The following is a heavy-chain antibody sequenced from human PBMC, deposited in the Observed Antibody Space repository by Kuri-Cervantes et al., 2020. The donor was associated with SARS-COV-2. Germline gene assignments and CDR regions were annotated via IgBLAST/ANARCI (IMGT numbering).Heavy chain of an antibody. V-gene: IGHV3-7*01. CDR3: ARVRGRNDFWSGYRERWGDAFDI. J-gene: IGHJ3*02. CDR2: IKQDGSEK. D-gene: IGHD3-3*01. CDR1: GFTFSSYW. Sequence: GESLKISCAASGFTFSSYWMSWVRQAPGKGLEWVANIKQDGSEKYYVDSVKGRFTISRDNAKNSLYLQMNSLRAEDTAVYYCARVRGRNDFWSGYRERWGDAFDIWGQGTMVTVSS.